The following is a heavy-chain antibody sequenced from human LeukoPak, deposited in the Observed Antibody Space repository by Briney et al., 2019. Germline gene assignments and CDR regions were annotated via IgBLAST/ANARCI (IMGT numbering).Heavy chain of an antibody. D-gene: IGHD3-16*01. CDR2: ISWSGDTI. CDR1: GFTFEDYA. V-gene: IGHV3-9*01. J-gene: IGHJ4*02. CDR3: AKDRNYDYIWGHSPPARPGFDS. Sequence: PGRSLRLSCAGSGFTFEDYAMHWVRQAPGKGLEWVSGISWSGDTIGYADSLQGRFTISRDNAKNSLFLQMNTLRPEDTAVYYCAKDRNYDYIWGHSPPARPGFDSWGQGTLVTVSS.